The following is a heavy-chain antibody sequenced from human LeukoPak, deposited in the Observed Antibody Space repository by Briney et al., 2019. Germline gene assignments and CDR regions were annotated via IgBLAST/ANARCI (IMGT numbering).Heavy chain of an antibody. J-gene: IGHJ4*02. V-gene: IGHV1-18*01. D-gene: IGHD1-26*01. Sequence: ASVKVSCTASGYTFTTYGISWVRQAPGQGLEWMGWISAYHGNTNYAQKLQGRVTMTTDTSTNTVHMELRSLRSDDTAVYYCARGGGSYLHYFDYWGQGTTVTVSS. CDR3: ARGGGSYLHYFDY. CDR1: GYTFTTYG. CDR2: ISAYHGNT.